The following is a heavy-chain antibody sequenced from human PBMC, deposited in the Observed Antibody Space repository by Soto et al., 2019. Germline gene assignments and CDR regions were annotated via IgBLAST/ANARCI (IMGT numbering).Heavy chain of an antibody. CDR1: GGSFSGYY. Sequence: PSETLSLTCAVYGGSFSGYYWSWIRQPPGKGLEWIGEINHSGSTNYNPSLKSRVTISVDTSKNQFSLKLSSVAAADTAVYYCARGYITIFGVVKSSYYYGIDVWGQGTTVTVSS. V-gene: IGHV4-34*01. CDR3: ARGYITIFGVVKSSYYYGIDV. D-gene: IGHD3-3*01. CDR2: INHSGST. J-gene: IGHJ6*02.